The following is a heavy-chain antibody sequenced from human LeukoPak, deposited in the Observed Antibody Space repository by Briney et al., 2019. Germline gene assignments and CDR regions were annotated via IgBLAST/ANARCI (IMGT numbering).Heavy chain of an antibody. CDR2: IYYSGST. CDR1: GGSISSYY. V-gene: IGHV4-59*01. J-gene: IGHJ4*02. CDR3: ARGGRRYYDFWSGHTLDY. D-gene: IGHD3-3*01. Sequence: PSETLSLTCTVSGGSISSYYWSWIRQPPGKGLEWIGYIYYSGSTNYNPSLKSRVTISVDTSKNQFSLKLSSVTAADTAVYYCARGGRRYYDFWSGHTLDYWGQGTLVTVSS.